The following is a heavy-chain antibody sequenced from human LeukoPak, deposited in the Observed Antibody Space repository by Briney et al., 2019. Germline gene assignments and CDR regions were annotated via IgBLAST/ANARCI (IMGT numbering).Heavy chain of an antibody. D-gene: IGHD1-1*01. V-gene: IGHV3-11*01. CDR2: ISSSGSTI. CDR1: GFTFSDYY. CDR3: ARDVFEDAGTTSFDY. J-gene: IGHJ4*02. Sequence: PGGSLRLSWAASGFTFSDYYMSWIRQAPGKGLEWVSYISSSGSTIYYADSVKGRFTISRDNAKNSLYLQMNSLRAEDTAVYYCARDVFEDAGTTSFDYWGQGTLVTVSS.